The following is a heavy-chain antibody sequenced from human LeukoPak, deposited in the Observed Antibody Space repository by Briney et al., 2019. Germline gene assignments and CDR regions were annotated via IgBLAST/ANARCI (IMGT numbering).Heavy chain of an antibody. CDR1: GFTFGSYS. D-gene: IGHD3-22*01. CDR3: AREGDYYDSSGYGYYMDV. J-gene: IGHJ6*03. V-gene: IGHV3-21*01. CDR2: ISSSSSYI. Sequence: GGSLRLSCAASGFTFGSYSMNWVRQAPGKGLEWVSSISSSSSYIYYADSVKGRFTISRDNAKNSLYLQMNSLRAEDTAVYYCAREGDYYDSSGYGYYMDVWGKGTTVTVSS.